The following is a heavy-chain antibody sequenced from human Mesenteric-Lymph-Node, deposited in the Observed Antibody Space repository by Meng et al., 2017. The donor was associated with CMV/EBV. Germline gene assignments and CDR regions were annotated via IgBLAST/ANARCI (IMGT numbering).Heavy chain of an antibody. D-gene: IGHD3-10*01. Sequence: CTVSGGSISSSSYYWGWIRQPPGKGLEWIGSIYYSGSTYYNPSLKSRVTISVDTSKNQFSLTLSSVTAADTAVYYCAFYASGREYFDYWGQGTLVTVSS. CDR3: AFYASGREYFDY. J-gene: IGHJ4*02. CDR2: IYYSGST. CDR1: GGSISSSSYY. V-gene: IGHV4-39*01.